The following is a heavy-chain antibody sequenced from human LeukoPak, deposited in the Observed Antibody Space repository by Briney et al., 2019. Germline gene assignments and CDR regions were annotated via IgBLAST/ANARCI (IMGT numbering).Heavy chain of an antibody. V-gene: IGHV1-2*02. CDR2: INPNSGGT. Sequence: ASVKVSCKASGYTFTGYYMHWVRQAPGQGLEWMGWINPNSGGTNYAQKFQGRVTTTRDTSISTAYMELSRLRSDDTAVYYCARDSRRLWFGDPTYYFDYWGQGTLVTVSS. CDR1: GYTFTGYY. CDR3: ARDSRRLWFGDPTYYFDY. D-gene: IGHD3-10*01. J-gene: IGHJ4*02.